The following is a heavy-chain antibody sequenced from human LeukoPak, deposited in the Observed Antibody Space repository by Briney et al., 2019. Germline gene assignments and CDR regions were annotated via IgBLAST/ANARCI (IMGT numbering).Heavy chain of an antibody. Sequence: ASVKVSCKASGYTFTGYYVHWVRQAPGQGLEWMGWINPNSGGTNYAQKFQGRVTMTRDTSISTAYMELSRLRSDDTAVYYCARSRRSSSGYDYWGQGTLVTVSS. J-gene: IGHJ4*02. V-gene: IGHV1-2*02. CDR2: INPNSGGT. CDR1: GYTFTGYY. D-gene: IGHD6-19*01. CDR3: ARSRRSSSGYDY.